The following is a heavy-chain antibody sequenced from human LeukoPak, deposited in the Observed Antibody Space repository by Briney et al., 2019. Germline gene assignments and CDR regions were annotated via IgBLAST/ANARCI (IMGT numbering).Heavy chain of an antibody. V-gene: IGHV1-18*01. D-gene: IGHD3-10*01. J-gene: IGHJ6*02. CDR1: GYNFISYG. CDR3: ARTDYYGSGSHIPNYYYGMDV. CDR2: ISAYNGHT. Sequence: ASVKVSCKASGYNFISYGINWVRQAPGQGLEWMGGISAYNGHTNYAQKLQGRVTMTTDTSTDTAYMELRSLRSDDTAVYYCARTDYYGSGSHIPNYYYGMDVWGQGTTVTVS.